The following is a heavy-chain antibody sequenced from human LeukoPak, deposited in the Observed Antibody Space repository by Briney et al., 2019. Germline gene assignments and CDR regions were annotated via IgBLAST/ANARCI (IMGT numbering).Heavy chain of an antibody. J-gene: IGHJ4*02. D-gene: IGHD4-11*01. Sequence: ASVKVSCKASGYTFTSYAMHWVRQAPGQRLEWMGWINAGNGNTKYSQKFQGRVTITRDTSASTAYMELSRLRSDDTAVYYCARTATVKADFDYWGQGTLVTVSS. CDR3: ARTATVKADFDY. CDR1: GYTFTSYA. V-gene: IGHV1-3*01. CDR2: INAGNGNT.